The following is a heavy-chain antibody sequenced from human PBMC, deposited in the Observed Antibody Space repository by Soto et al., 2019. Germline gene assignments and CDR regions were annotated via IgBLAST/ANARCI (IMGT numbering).Heavy chain of an antibody. CDR2: INHSGST. CDR1: GGSFSGYY. Sequence: SETLSLTCAVYGGSFSGYYWSWIRQPPGKGLEWIGEINHSGSTNYNPSLKSRVTISVDTSKNQFSLKLSSVTAADTAVYYCARGHAVITSYYYYGMDVWGQGTTVTVSS. CDR3: ARGHAVITSYYYYGMDV. D-gene: IGHD3-22*01. J-gene: IGHJ6*02. V-gene: IGHV4-34*01.